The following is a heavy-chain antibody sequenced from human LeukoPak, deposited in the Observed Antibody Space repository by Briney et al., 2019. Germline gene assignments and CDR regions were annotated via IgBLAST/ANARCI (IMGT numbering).Heavy chain of an antibody. D-gene: IGHD2-2*01. CDR3: AKDLSFIVVVPVALDY. V-gene: IGHV3-23*01. CDR2: IRGSGGTT. J-gene: IGHJ4*02. Sequence: GGSLRLSCAASGFSFSSYAMTWVRQAPGKGLEWVSAIRGSGGTTFYADSVKGRFTVSRDNSKNTLYLQMNSLRAEDTAVYYCAKDLSFIVVVPVALDYWGQGTLVTVSS. CDR1: GFSFSSYA.